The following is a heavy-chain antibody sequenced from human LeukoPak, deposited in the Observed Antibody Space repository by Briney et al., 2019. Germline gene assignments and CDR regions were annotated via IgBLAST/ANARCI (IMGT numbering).Heavy chain of an antibody. CDR3: ARDRGRKQADWGSCFDP. J-gene: IGHJ2*01. Sequence: GASVKVSCKASGGTFSSYAISWVRQAPGQGLEWMGGIIPIFGTANYAQKFQGRVTITADESTSTAYMELSSLRSEDTAVYYCARDRGRKQADWGSCFDPWGRGTLVTVSS. D-gene: IGHD7-27*01. CDR1: GGTFSSYA. CDR2: IIPIFGTA. V-gene: IGHV1-69*13.